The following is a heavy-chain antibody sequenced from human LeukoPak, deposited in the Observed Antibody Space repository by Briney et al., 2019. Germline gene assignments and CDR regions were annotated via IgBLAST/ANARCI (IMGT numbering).Heavy chain of an antibody. D-gene: IGHD3-10*01. J-gene: IGHJ4*02. Sequence: GGSLRLSCAASGFSFSNHGMPWVRQAPGKGLEWVAVISYDGSNKYYADSVKGRFTISRDNSKNTLYLQMNSLRAEDTAVYYCARGSNYYGSDYFDYWGQGTLVTVSS. V-gene: IGHV3-30*19. CDR1: GFSFSNHG. CDR2: ISYDGSNK. CDR3: ARGSNYYGSDYFDY.